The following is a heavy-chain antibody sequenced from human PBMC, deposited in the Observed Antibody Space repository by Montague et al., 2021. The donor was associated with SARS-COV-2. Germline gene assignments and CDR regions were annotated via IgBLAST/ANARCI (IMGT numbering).Heavy chain of an antibody. Sequence: SETLSLTYTVSGGSFSGYYCYWIWLPPGPGQELDWVINLCGSTNSNHYLNRRVTISVDMSKTQFSLKLSPGTAADTAAYYCARVRYYGSGTSLGMDVWGQGTTVTVSS. CDR1: GGSFSGYY. J-gene: IGHJ6*02. D-gene: IGHD3-10*01. CDR3: ARVRYYGSGTSLGMDV. CDR2: INLCGST. V-gene: IGHV4-34*01.